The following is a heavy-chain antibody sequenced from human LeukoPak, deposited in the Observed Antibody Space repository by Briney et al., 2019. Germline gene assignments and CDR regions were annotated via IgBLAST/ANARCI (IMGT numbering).Heavy chain of an antibody. Sequence: GGSLRLSCAASGFTFSSYAMSWVRQAPGKGLEWVSSISSSSSYIYYADSVKGRFTISRDNAKNSLYLQMNSLRAEDTAVYYCARDLAPVRAGWFDPWGQGTLVTVSS. CDR1: GFTFSSYA. CDR2: ISSSSSYI. V-gene: IGHV3-21*01. D-gene: IGHD2-15*01. J-gene: IGHJ5*02. CDR3: ARDLAPVRAGWFDP.